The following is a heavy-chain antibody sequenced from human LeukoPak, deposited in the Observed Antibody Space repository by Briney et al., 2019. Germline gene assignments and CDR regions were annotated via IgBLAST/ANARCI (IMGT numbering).Heavy chain of an antibody. J-gene: IGHJ4*02. CDR1: GFTFSNFA. CDR3: AKCNRYYYDSSGYSAADY. D-gene: IGHD3-22*01. CDR2: VSGSGGNT. Sequence: PGGALRLSCAASGFTFSNFAMSWVRQAPGKGLEWVSGVSGSGGNTYYADSMKGRFTISRDNSKNTLYLQMNSLRAEDTAVYYCAKCNRYYYDSSGYSAADYWGQGTLVTVSS. V-gene: IGHV3-23*01.